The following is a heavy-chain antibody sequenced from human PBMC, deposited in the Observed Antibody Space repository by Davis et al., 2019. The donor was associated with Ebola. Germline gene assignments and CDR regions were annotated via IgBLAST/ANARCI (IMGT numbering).Heavy chain of an antibody. CDR1: GDSVSSGSHY. Sequence: SETLSLTCTVSGDSVSSGSHYWTWIRQPPGKGLEWIGEVSHSGNTNYSPSLKSRLTISADTSKNQFSLKLISVTAADTAMYYCATTPRYSNYGGYFDNWGQGNLVTVSS. D-gene: IGHD4-11*01. CDR2: VSHSGNT. CDR3: ATTPRYSNYGGYFDN. V-gene: IGHV4-61*01. J-gene: IGHJ4*02.